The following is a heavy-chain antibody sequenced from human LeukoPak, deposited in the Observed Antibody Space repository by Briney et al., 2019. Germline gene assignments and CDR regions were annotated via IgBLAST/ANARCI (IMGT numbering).Heavy chain of an antibody. J-gene: IGHJ4*02. CDR2: IWYDGSNK. CDR3: AGGLLGCRRGSCYPTDY. V-gene: IGHV3-33*01. Sequence: GGSLRLSCAASGFTFSSYGMHWVRQAPGKGLEWVAVIWYDGSNKYYADSVKGRFTISRDNSKNTLYLQMNSLRAEDTAVYYCAGGLLGCRRGSCYPTDYWGQGTLVIVSS. CDR1: GFTFSSYG. D-gene: IGHD2-15*01.